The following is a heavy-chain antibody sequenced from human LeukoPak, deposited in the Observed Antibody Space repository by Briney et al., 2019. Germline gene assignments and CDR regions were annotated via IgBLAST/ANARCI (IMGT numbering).Heavy chain of an antibody. CDR2: ITSGGDYI. Sequence: GGSLRLSCAASGFTFNTFNMNWVRQAPGKGLEWVSSITSGGDYIYYADSVKGRFTTSRDNAKNSLSLQLNSLRVEDTAVYYCARSHYDVLAASYKWTPDYWGQGTLVTVSS. CDR1: GFTFNTFN. D-gene: IGHD3-9*01. CDR3: ARSHYDVLAASYKWTPDY. V-gene: IGHV3-21*01. J-gene: IGHJ4*02.